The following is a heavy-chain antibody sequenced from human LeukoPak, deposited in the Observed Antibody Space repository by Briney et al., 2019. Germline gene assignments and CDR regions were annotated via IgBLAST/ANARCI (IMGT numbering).Heavy chain of an antibody. CDR2: IHDSGRS. CDR1: GAPTSDYY. D-gene: IGHD1-1*01. V-gene: IGHV4-59*01. J-gene: IGHJ4*02. Sequence: PSETLSLTCTVSGAPTSDYYWSWIRQPPGKGLEWIGYIHDSGRSDYNPSLKSRVSISVDTSKNQLSLKLSSVTAADTAVYYCARAHTNNWHVDYWGQGTLVTVSS. CDR3: ARAHTNNWHVDY.